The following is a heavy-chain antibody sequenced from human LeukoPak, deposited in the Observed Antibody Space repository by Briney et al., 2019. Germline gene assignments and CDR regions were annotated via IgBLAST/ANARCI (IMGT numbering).Heavy chain of an antibody. CDR2: ISNNGGYT. J-gene: IGHJ4*02. CDR1: GFTFSSSA. CDR3: AKQLGYCSDGSCYFPY. D-gene: IGHD2-15*01. V-gene: IGHV3-23*01. Sequence: GGSLRLSCAASGFTFSSSAMSWVRQAPGKGLEWVSAISNNGGYTYYADSVQGPFTISRDNSKSTLCLQMNSLRAEDTAVYYCAKQLGYCSDGSCYFPYWGQGTLVTVSS.